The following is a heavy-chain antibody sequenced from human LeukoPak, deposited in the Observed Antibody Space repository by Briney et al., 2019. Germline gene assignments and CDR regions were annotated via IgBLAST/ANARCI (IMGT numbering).Heavy chain of an antibody. Sequence: GASVKVSCKASGYTFTSYGISWVRQAPGQGLECMGWISAYNGNTNYAQKLQGRVTMTTDTSTSTAYMELRSLRSDDTAVYYCARDTAGSGSAGKFDPWGQGTLVTVSS. CDR3: ARDTAGSGSAGKFDP. J-gene: IGHJ5*02. V-gene: IGHV1-18*01. CDR2: ISAYNGNT. CDR1: GYTFTSYG. D-gene: IGHD3-22*01.